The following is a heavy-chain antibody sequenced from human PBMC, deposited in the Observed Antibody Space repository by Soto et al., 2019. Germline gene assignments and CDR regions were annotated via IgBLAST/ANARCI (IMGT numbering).Heavy chain of an antibody. CDR2: IIPIFGTA. Sequence: QVQLVQSGAEVKKPGSSVKVSCKASGGTFSSYAISWVRQAPGQGLEWLGGIIPIFGTANYAQKFQGRVTITADESTSTAYMELSSLRSEDTAVYYCARGPVPRTTVTKPFPDYWGQGTLVTVSS. CDR3: ARGPVPRTTVTKPFPDY. V-gene: IGHV1-69*01. D-gene: IGHD4-17*01. J-gene: IGHJ4*02. CDR1: GGTFSSYA.